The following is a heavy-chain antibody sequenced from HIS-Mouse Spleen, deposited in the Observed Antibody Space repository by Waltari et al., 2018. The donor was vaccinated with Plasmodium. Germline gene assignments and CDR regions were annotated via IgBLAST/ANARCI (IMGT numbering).Heavy chain of an antibody. CDR2: ISYDGSNK. D-gene: IGHD6-13*01. V-gene: IGHV3-30*18. CDR1: GFTFSSYG. Sequence: VQLVESGGVLVQPGRSLRLSCAASGFTFSSYGMHWVRQAPGKGLEWVAVISYDGSNKYYADSVKGRFTISRDNSKNTLYLQMNSLRAEDTAVYYCAKDRRSSSWYVDYWGQGTLVTVSS. CDR3: AKDRRSSSWYVDY. J-gene: IGHJ4*02.